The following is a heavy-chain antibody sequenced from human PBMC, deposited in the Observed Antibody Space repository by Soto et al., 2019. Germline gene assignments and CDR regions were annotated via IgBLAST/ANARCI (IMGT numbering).Heavy chain of an antibody. Sequence: DVQLVESGGGLVQPGRSLRLSCAASGFTFDEYGMHWVRQAPGKGLEWVSGISWNGGSIGYADPVKGRFSISRDNAKNSLYLQMNSLRAEDTALYYCAKSKGGTANGMDVWGQGTTVTVS. J-gene: IGHJ6*02. V-gene: IGHV3-9*01. CDR1: GFTFDEYG. D-gene: IGHD2-21*02. CDR2: ISWNGGSI. CDR3: AKSKGGTANGMDV.